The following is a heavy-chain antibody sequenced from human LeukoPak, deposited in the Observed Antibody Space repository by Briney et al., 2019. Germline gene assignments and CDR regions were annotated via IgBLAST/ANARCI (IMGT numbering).Heavy chain of an antibody. Sequence: PSETLSLTCTVSGGSISSYYWSWIRQPAGKGLEWIGRIYTSGSTNYNPSLKSRVTMSVDTSKNQFSLKLSSVTAADTAVYYCARGRYYYGSGALTYYYYYMDVWGKGTTVTISS. J-gene: IGHJ6*03. V-gene: IGHV4-4*07. CDR3: ARGRYYYGSGALTYYYYYMDV. D-gene: IGHD3-10*01. CDR2: IYTSGST. CDR1: GGSISSYY.